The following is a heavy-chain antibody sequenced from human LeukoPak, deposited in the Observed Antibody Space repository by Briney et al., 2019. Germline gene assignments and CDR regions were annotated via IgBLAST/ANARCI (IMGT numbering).Heavy chain of an antibody. CDR2: INPNSGGT. CDR3: ARAAGTWPYYYHGMDV. CDR1: GYTFTGSY. Sequence: ASVKVSCKASGYTFTGSYMHWVRQAPGQGLEWMGWINPNSGGTNYAQKFQGRVTMTRDTSISTAYMELSRLRSDDTAVYYCARAAGTWPYYYHGMDVWGQGTTVTVSS. V-gene: IGHV1-2*02. D-gene: IGHD6-13*01. J-gene: IGHJ6*02.